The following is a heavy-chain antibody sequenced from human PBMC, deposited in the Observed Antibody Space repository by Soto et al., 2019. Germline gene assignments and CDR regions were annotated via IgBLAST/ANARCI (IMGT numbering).Heavy chain of an antibody. Sequence: HVQLVQSGAEVKKPGSSVKVSCKASGGTFSSYTISWVRQAPGPGLEWMGGIIPILGIANYAQKFQGRVTITADKSTSTGYMERSSLRSEDTAVYYCAREPYSGYGRYYYYYMAVWGKGATVTVS. CDR3: AREPYSGYGRYYYYYMAV. CDR2: IIPILGIA. D-gene: IGHD5-12*01. CDR1: GGTFSSYT. J-gene: IGHJ6*03. V-gene: IGHV1-69*08.